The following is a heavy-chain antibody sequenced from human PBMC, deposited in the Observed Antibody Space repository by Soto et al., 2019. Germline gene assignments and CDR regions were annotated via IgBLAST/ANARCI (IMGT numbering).Heavy chain of an antibody. J-gene: IGHJ6*02. CDR3: AKLYCSSTSCYANRYGMEV. CDR2: ISYDGSNK. D-gene: IGHD2-2*01. Sequence: QVQLVESGGGVVQPGRSLRLSCAASGFTFSSYGMHWVRQAPGKGLEWVAVISYDGSNKYYADSVKERFTISRDNSKNTLYLQMNSLRAEDTAVYYCAKLYCSSTSCYANRYGMEVWGQGTTVTAS. CDR1: GFTFSSYG. V-gene: IGHV3-30*18.